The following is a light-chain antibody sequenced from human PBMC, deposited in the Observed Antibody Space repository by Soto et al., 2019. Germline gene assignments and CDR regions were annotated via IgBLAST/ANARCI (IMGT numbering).Light chain of an antibody. CDR1: QSVSSSY. V-gene: IGKV3D-7*01. J-gene: IGKJ3*01. CDR3: QQEYNFSLPVVFT. Sequence: PGERVTLSCRASQSVSSSYLTWYQQKPGQAPRLLIYGASTRATSIPARFSGSGSGTDFTLTISSLQPEDFAVYYCQQEYNFSLPVVFTFGPGTKVDIK. CDR2: GAS.